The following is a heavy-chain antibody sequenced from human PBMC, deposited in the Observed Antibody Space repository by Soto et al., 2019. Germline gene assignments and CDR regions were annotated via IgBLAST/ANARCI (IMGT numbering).Heavy chain of an antibody. V-gene: IGHV3-30*18. CDR3: AKDSLGPGRAYGMDV. Sequence: QVQLVESGGGVVQPGRSLRLSCAASGFTFSSYGMNWVRQAPGKGLEWVAVISYDGSNKYYADSVKGRFTISRDNSNNTLYLQMNSLRAEDTAVYYCAKDSLGPGRAYGMDVWGQGTTVTVSS. J-gene: IGHJ6*02. CDR1: GFTFSSYG. D-gene: IGHD7-27*01. CDR2: ISYDGSNK.